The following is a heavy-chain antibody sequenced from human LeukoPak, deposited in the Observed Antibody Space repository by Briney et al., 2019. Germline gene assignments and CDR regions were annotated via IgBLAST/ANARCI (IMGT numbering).Heavy chain of an antibody. D-gene: IGHD4-4*01. CDR1: DGSFSGNY. CDR2: INHSGST. CDR3: VSNPYSNYYFDY. V-gene: IGHV4-34*01. Sequence: PSETLSLTCAVYDGSFSGNYWSWIRQPPGKGLEWIGEINHSGSTNYSPSLKSRVTISVDTSKNQFSLKLSSVTAADTAVYYCVSNPYSNYYFDYWGQGTLVTVSS. J-gene: IGHJ4*02.